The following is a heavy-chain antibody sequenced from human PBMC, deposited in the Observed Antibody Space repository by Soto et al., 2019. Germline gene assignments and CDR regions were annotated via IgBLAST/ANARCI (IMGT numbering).Heavy chain of an antibody. D-gene: IGHD6-13*01. CDR1: GGSISSGDYS. CDR3: ARTRGYSWDYYYVLDF. Sequence: PSETLSLTCTVSGGSISSGDYSWSWIRQPPGKGLEWLGYICYSGSTYYNPSLKSRVTMSVDTSKNQFSLKLSSVTAADKAVYYCARTRGYSWDYYYVLDFWGKGTTVTVSS. CDR2: ICYSGST. J-gene: IGHJ6*04. V-gene: IGHV4-30-4*01.